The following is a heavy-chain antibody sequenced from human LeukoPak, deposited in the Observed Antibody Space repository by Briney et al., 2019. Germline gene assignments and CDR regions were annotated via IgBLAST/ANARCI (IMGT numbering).Heavy chain of an antibody. V-gene: IGHV3-7*01. CDR3: VRPPAYCSSRNCIDAFDI. CDR1: GFTFDNYW. J-gene: IGHJ3*02. D-gene: IGHD2-2*01. CDR2: IRQDGRQK. Sequence: PGGSLRLSCIASGFTFDNYWMSWVRQAPGKGLEWVANIRQDGRQKVYVDSVEGRFVISRDNAGNSLYLQMNSLRAEDTAMYYCVRPPAYCSSRNCIDAFDIWGQGTMVTVSS.